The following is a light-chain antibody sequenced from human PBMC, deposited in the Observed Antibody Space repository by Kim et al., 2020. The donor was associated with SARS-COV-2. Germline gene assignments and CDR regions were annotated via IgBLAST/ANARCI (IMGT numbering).Light chain of an antibody. V-gene: IGKV3-20*01. CDR1: QRVSGNY. CDR3: QQYVSSTGT. CDR2: GTS. J-gene: IGKJ2*01. Sequence: LSPGERATSPCRASQRVSGNYLAWYQQKPGQAPRPLIYGTSTRATGIADRFSGSGSGTDFTLTISRLEPEDFAVYYCQQYVSSTGTFGQGTKLEI.